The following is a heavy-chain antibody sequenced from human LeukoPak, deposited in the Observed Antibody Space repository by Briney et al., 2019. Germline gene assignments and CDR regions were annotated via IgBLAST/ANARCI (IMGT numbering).Heavy chain of an antibody. Sequence: HPGGSLRLSCAASGFTFSSYAMHWVRQAPGKGLEWVALISLDGSSKYYADSVKGRFTISRDNSKNTLYLLMNSLRAEDTAVYHCAKQGSCSGGSCYAHHFDSWGQGTLVTVSS. J-gene: IGHJ4*02. CDR1: GFTFSSYA. D-gene: IGHD2-15*01. CDR2: ISLDGSSK. CDR3: AKQGSCSGGSCYAHHFDS. V-gene: IGHV3-30*18.